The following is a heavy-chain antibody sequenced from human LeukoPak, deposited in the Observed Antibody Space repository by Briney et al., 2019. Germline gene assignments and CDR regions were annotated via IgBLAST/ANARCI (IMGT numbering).Heavy chain of an antibody. J-gene: IGHJ4*02. Sequence: SETLSLTCTVSGGSISSYYWSWIRQPAGKGLEWIGRIYTSGSTNYNPSLKSRVTMSVDTSKNQFSLKLSSVTAADTAVYYCARELFSFVGYYDSSGYYGYWGQGTLVTVSS. CDR1: GGSISSYY. V-gene: IGHV4-4*07. D-gene: IGHD3-22*01. CDR2: IYTSGST. CDR3: ARELFSFVGYYDSSGYYGY.